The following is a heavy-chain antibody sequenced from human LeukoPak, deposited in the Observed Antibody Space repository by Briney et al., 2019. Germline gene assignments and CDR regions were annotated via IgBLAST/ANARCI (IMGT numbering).Heavy chain of an antibody. CDR3: VANYGDTTQ. V-gene: IGHV3-33*01. CDR2: IWYDGSNK. Sequence: SGRSLRLSCAASGFTFSNYGMHWVRQAPGKGLEWVAVIWYDGSNKYYADSVKGRFTISRDNSKNTLYLEMNSLRAEDTAVYYCVANYGDTTQWGQGTLVTVSS. D-gene: IGHD4-17*01. CDR1: GFTFSNYG. J-gene: IGHJ4*02.